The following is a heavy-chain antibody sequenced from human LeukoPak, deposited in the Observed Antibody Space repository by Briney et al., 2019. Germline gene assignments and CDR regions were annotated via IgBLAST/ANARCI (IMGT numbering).Heavy chain of an antibody. CDR2: IKPDGTTK. CDR3: ARSIPYGTTWYGRSDY. V-gene: IGHV3-7*03. D-gene: IGHD6-13*01. CDR1: GFPFSSYS. Sequence: GGSLRLSCAAPGFPFSSYSMTWVRQAPGKGLEWVANIKPDGTTKFYVDSVKGRFTISRDNALNSLYLQMNSLRAEDTAIYYCARSIPYGTTWYGRSDYWGQGTLVTVSS. J-gene: IGHJ4*02.